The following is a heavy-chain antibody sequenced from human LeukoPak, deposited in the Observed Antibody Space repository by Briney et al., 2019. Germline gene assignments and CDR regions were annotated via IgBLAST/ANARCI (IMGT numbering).Heavy chain of an antibody. J-gene: IGHJ4*02. D-gene: IGHD6-13*01. CDR3: ARMRGSSWYFDY. CDR1: GFTFSSYS. CDR2: ISSSSSYI. Sequence: PGGSLRLSCAASGFTFSSYSMTWVRQAPGKGLEWVSSISSSSSYIYYADSVKGRFTISRDNAKNSLYLQMNSLRAEDTAVYYCARMRGSSWYFDYWGQGILVTVSS. V-gene: IGHV3-21*01.